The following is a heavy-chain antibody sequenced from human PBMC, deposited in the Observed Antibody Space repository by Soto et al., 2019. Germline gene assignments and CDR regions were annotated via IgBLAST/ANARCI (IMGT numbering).Heavy chain of an antibody. Sequence: PGGSLRLSCAASGFTVSSNYMNWVRQGPGKGLEWVSIIYSGGRTYYADSVKGRFTVSRDNSKNTLYLQMNSLRAEDTAVYYCAREVVVDPYYYGLDVWGQGTTVTVS. CDR1: GFTVSSNY. CDR2: IYSGGRT. J-gene: IGHJ6*02. V-gene: IGHV3-53*01. D-gene: IGHD2-21*01. CDR3: AREVVVDPYYYGLDV.